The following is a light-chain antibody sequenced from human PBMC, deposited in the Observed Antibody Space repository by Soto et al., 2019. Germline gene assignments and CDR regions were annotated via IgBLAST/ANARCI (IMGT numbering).Light chain of an antibody. Sequence: EILLTQSPGTLSLSPGERATLSCGASQSVSSNYIAWYQQKPGLAPRLVIYDASNRATGIPDRFSGSGSGTDFTLTISRLEPEDSAVYYCQQYGNSRTFGQGTKVDI. J-gene: IGKJ1*01. V-gene: IGKV3D-20*01. CDR3: QQYGNSRT. CDR2: DAS. CDR1: QSVSSNY.